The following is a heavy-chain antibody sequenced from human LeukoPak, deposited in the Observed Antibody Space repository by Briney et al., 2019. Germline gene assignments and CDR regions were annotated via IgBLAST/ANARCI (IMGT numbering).Heavy chain of an antibody. CDR2: SSTTGNTI. CDR3: ARRGGCVRSDALDI. V-gene: IGHV3-48*02. J-gene: IGHJ3*02. CDR1: GFTLSAYS. D-gene: IGHD2-21*01. Sequence: PGGSLRLSCAASGFTLSAYSMIWVRQAPGKGLEWVSYSSTTGNTIHYTDSVKGRFTVSRDNAKNSLFLQMNSLRDEDTAVYYCARRGGCVRSDALDIWGQGTMVTVSS.